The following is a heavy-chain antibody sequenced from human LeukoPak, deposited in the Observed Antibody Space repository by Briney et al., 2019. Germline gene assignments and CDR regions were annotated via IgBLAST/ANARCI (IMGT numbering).Heavy chain of an antibody. V-gene: IGHV3-9*01. Sequence: PGRSLRLSCAASGFTFDDYAMHWVRQAPGKGLEWVSGISWNSGSIGYADSVKGRFTISRDNAKNSLYLQMNSLRAEDTALYYCAKSHVAVAVYFDYWGQGTLVTVSS. CDR2: ISWNSGSI. CDR3: AKSHVAVAVYFDY. D-gene: IGHD6-19*01. J-gene: IGHJ4*02. CDR1: GFTFDDYA.